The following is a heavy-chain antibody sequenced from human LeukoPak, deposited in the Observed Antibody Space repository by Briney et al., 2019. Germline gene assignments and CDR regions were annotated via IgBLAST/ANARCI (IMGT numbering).Heavy chain of an antibody. CDR2: INKDGSST. CDR1: GFTLSVYW. D-gene: IGHD3-3*01. CDR3: ARMWSGYYRTFEY. J-gene: IGHJ4*02. Sequence: GGSLRLSCAASGFTLSVYWMHWVRQAPGKGLVWLSRINKDGSSTTYADSVKGRFTISRDNAKNTLYLQMNSLRAEDTAIYYCARMWSGYYRTFEYWGQGTLVTVSS. V-gene: IGHV3-74*01.